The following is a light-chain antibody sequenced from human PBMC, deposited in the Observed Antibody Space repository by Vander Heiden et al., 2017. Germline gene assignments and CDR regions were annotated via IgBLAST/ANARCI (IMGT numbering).Light chain of an antibody. Sequence: DIQMTQSPSTLSASVGDRVTITCRARQSISSWLAWYQQKPGKAPKLLIYKASSLESGVQSRFSGSGSGTEFTLTISSLQPDDFATYYCQQYNSYSEYTFGQGTKLEIK. CDR3: QQYNSYSEYT. V-gene: IGKV1-5*03. CDR2: KAS. CDR1: QSISSW. J-gene: IGKJ2*01.